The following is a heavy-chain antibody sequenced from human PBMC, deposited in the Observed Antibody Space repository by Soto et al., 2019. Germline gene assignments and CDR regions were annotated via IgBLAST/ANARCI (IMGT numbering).Heavy chain of an antibody. CDR1: GFTFSTYS. J-gene: IGHJ6*02. V-gene: IGHV3-21*01. CDR2: LSSNSHYI. D-gene: IGHD3-22*01. Sequence: GSLRLSCAASGFTFSTYSMNWVRQAPGKGLEWVSSLSSNSHYIYYADSVKGRFTISRDNAENSLYLQMNSLRAEDTAVYYCARDYYDSSGTQIMDVWGQGTTVTVSS. CDR3: ARDYYDSSGTQIMDV.